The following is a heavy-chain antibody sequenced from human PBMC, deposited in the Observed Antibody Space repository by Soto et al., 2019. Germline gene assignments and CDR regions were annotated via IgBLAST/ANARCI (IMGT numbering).Heavy chain of an antibody. CDR3: ARARSGIVVVPAALDY. D-gene: IGHD2-2*01. J-gene: IGHJ4*02. Sequence: GGSLRLSCAASGFTFSSYGMHWVRQAPGKGLEWVAVIWYDGSNKYYADSVKGRFTISRDNSKNTLYLQMNSLRAEETAVYYCARARSGIVVVPAALDYWGQGTLVTVSS. V-gene: IGHV3-33*01. CDR1: GFTFSSYG. CDR2: IWYDGSNK.